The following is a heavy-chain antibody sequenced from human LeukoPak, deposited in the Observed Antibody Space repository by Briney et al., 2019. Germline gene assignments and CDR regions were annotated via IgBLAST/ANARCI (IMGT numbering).Heavy chain of an antibody. CDR1: GFTFSSNS. Sequence: PGGSLRLSCAASGFTFSSNSINWVRQPPGKGLEWVSSIDSSGRDTYYAGSVKGRFTISRDNAKNSLYLQMNSLRAEDTAVYYCARELAARQDLDYWGQGTLVTVSS. CDR2: IDSSGRDT. CDR3: ARELAARQDLDY. V-gene: IGHV3-21*01. J-gene: IGHJ4*02. D-gene: IGHD6-6*01.